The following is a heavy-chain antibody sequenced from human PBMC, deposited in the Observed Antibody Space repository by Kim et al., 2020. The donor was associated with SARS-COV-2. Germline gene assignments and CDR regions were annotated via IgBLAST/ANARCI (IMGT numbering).Heavy chain of an antibody. V-gene: IGHV3-7*03. Sequence: GGSLRLSCAASGFTFSSYWMSWVRQAPGKGLEWVANLNQDGSAKFYVDPVKGRFTISRDNAKNSVFLQMNSLRAEDTAVYYCLRGIPSAWWHGTLLTVSS. CDR1: GFTFSSYW. J-gene: IGHJ5*01. CDR3: LRGIPSA. D-gene: IGHD2-21*01. CDR2: LNQDGSAK.